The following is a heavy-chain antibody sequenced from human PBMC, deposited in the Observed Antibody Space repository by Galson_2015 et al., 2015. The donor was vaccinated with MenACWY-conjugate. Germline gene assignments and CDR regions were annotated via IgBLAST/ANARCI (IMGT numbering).Heavy chain of an antibody. J-gene: IGHJ3*02. CDR2: IHYSGGT. CDR3: AGPPPPEYWGGFDI. Sequence: ETLSLTCTVSGGSISSSDHYCAWIRQPPGKGLEWIGNIHYSGGTYYNPSLKSRLTTSVDTSKNQFSLKLSSVTAADTAVYYCAGPPPPEYWGGFDIWGQGTIVTVAS. D-gene: IGHD2-21*01. CDR1: GGSISSSDHY. V-gene: IGHV4-39*01.